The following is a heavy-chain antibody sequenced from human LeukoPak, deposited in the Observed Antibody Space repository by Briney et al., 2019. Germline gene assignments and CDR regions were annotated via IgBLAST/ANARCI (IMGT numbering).Heavy chain of an antibody. CDR1: GYTFTGYY. CDR3: ARTLDRLYYYMDV. J-gene: IGHJ6*03. Sequence: EASVKVSCKASGYTFTGYYMHWVRQAPAQGLEWMGWLNSNSGDTNYAQKFQGRVSMTRDTSISTAYMELSRLSSDDTAVYYCARTLDRLYYYMDVWGKGTTVTVSS. V-gene: IGHV1-2*02. CDR2: LNSNSGDT.